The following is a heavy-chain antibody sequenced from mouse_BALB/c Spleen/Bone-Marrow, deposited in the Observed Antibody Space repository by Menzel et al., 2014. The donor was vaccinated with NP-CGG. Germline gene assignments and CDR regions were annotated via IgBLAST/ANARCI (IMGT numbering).Heavy chain of an antibody. D-gene: IGHD1-1*01. Sequence: VQLQQSGAELVKPGASAKLSCTASGFNIKDTYMHWVKQRPEQGLEWIGRIDPASGNTKFDPKFQGKATIASDTSSNTAYLQLSSLTSEDTAVYYCAAYYYVSSYGFAYWGQGTLVTVSA. CDR3: AAYYYVSSYGFAY. CDR1: GFNIKDTY. J-gene: IGHJ3*01. CDR2: IDPASGNT. V-gene: IGHV14-3*02.